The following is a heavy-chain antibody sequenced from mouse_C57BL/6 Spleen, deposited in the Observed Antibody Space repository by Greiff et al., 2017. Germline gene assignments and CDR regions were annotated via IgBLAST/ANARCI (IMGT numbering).Heavy chain of an antibody. CDR1: GYTFTSYD. CDR3: ARSYHYGSNAD. V-gene: IGHV1-85*01. J-gene: IGHJ3*01. Sequence: QVQLQQSGPELVKPGASVKLSCKASGYTFTSYDINWVKQRPGQGLEWIGWIYPRDGSTKYNEKFKGKATLTVDTSSTTAYMELPSLPSEDSAVYFCARSYHYGSNADWGQGTLVTVSA. D-gene: IGHD1-1*01. CDR2: IYPRDGST.